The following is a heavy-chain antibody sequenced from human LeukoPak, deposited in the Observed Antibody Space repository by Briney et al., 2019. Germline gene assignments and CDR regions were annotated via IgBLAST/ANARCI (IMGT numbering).Heavy chain of an antibody. V-gene: IGHV3-9*01. CDR2: ISWNSGSI. CDR1: GFTFDDYA. J-gene: IGHJ6*02. Sequence: PGRSLRLSCAASGFTFDDYAMHWVRQAPGKGLEWVSGISWNSGSIGYADSVKGRFTISRDNAKNSLYLQMNSLRAEDTALYYCLLTRPYGMDVWGQGTTVTVSS. D-gene: IGHD4/OR15-4a*01. CDR3: LLTRPYGMDV.